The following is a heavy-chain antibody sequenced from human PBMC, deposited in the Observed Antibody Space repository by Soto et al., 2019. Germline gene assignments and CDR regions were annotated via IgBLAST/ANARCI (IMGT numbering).Heavy chain of an antibody. CDR3: ATDLGGPPLNRFDS. V-gene: IGHV4-31*03. CDR2: TLHTGVA. CDR1: GGSLRHFGHF. J-gene: IGHJ5*01. D-gene: IGHD3-10*01. Sequence: SETLSLTCTVSGGSLRHFGHFWTWIRQRPGSGLEWIGYTLHTGVAYYSPSLQSRISIDVDTSQKQFSLTLNSVTAADTAVYYCATDLGGPPLNRFDSWGNGTLVTVSS.